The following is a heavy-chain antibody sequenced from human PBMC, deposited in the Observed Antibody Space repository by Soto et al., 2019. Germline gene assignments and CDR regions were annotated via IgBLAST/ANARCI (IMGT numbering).Heavy chain of an antibody. D-gene: IGHD6-25*01. Sequence: EVQLVESGGGLVQPGGSLRLSCAASGFTFSDHYMDWVRQAPGKGLEWVGRTRNKANSYTTEYAASVKGRFTISRDDSKEALYMQMNTLRTGDTAVYYRGRAPYSRGWFLDCWGQGTLVTVSS. CDR1: GFTFSDHY. CDR2: TRNKANSYTT. V-gene: IGHV3-72*01. CDR3: GRAPYSRGWFLDC. J-gene: IGHJ4*02.